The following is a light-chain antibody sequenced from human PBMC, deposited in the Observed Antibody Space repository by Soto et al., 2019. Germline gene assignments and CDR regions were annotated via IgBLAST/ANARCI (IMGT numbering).Light chain of an antibody. J-gene: IGLJ1*01. CDR3: QSYDDSLSVHYV. V-gene: IGLV1-40*01. Sequence: QSVLTQPPSVSGAPGQRVTISCTGSSSNIGSTYDVQWYQQLPGKAPKLLILGNTDRPSGVPDRFSGSKSGTSASLAITGLQADDEADYYCQSYDDSLSVHYVFGTGTKVTVL. CDR1: SSNIGSTYD. CDR2: GNT.